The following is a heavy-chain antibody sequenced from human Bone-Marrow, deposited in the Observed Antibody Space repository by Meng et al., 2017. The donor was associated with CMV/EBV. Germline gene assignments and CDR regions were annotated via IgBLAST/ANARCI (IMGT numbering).Heavy chain of an antibody. CDR1: GGTFRSYA. D-gene: IGHD5-24*01. J-gene: IGHJ4*02. V-gene: IGHV1-69*05. CDR3: ARVGDGYNARYYFDY. CDR2: IIPIFGTA. Sequence: SVKVSCKASGGTFRSYAINWVRQAPGQGLEWMGGIIPIFGTANYAQKFQGRVTITTDESTSTAYMELSSLRSEDTAVYYCARVGDGYNARYYFDYWGQGTLVTVSS.